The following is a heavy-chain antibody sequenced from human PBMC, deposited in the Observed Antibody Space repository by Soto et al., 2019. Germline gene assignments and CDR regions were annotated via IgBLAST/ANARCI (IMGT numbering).Heavy chain of an antibody. CDR1: GFTFRNYG. Sequence: GGSLRLSCAASGFTFRNYGMHWARQAPGKGLEWVAMIWFDGNKKFYVDSVKGRFTISRDNSNNSLYLQMDSLRADDTALYYCVRGTSSWLSSGHYGFDVWGQGTAVTVSS. V-gene: IGHV3-33*01. CDR3: VRGTSSWLSSGHYGFDV. CDR2: IWFDGNKK. J-gene: IGHJ6*02. D-gene: IGHD6-13*01.